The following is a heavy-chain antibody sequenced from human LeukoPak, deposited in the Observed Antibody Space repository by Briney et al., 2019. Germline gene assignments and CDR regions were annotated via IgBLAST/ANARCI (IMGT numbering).Heavy chain of an antibody. CDR3: SRFAHVYSAYDY. J-gene: IGHJ4*02. Sequence: ASVKVSCKASGYTFTSYYIHWVRLAPGQGLEWMGLINPSGSSTHYAQKFQGRVTMTTDTSTSTVYMNLGSLRSEDTAVYYCSRFAHVYSAYDYWGQGTLVTVSS. V-gene: IGHV1-46*01. CDR2: INPSGSST. D-gene: IGHD5-12*01. CDR1: GYTFTSYY.